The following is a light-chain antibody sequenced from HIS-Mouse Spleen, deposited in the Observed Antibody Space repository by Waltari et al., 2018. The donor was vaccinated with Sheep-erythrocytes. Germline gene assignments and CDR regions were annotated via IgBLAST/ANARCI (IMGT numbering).Light chain of an antibody. V-gene: IGLV7-46*01. J-gene: IGLJ2*01. Sequence: QAVVTQEPSLTVSQGGTVTLTCGSSTGAVTSGHYPYWFQQKPGQAPRTLSYDTSNKHSWTPARFSGSLLGGKAALTLSGAQPEDEAEYYCLLSYSGARVFGGGTKLTVL. CDR3: LLSYSGARV. CDR2: DTS. CDR1: TGAVTSGHY.